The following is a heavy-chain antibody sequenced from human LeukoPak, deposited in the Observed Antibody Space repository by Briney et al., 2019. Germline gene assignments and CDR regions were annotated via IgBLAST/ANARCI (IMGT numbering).Heavy chain of an antibody. CDR2: INLDGSEK. Sequence: GGSLRLSCAGSGFSFSGYWINWVRQAPGRGLEWEASINLDGSEKYYVDSVKGRFTISRDNAKNSLYLQMNSLRAEDTAVYYCARDNWGFDIWGQGTMVTVSS. CDR1: GFSFSGYW. J-gene: IGHJ3*02. D-gene: IGHD7-27*01. V-gene: IGHV3-7*04. CDR3: ARDNWGFDI.